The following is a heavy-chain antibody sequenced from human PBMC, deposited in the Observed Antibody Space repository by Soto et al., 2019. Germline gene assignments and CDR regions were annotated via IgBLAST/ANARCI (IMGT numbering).Heavy chain of an antibody. J-gene: IGHJ1*01. V-gene: IGHV4-4*02. D-gene: IGHD2-8*02. CDR1: GASIGSGGW. Sequence: SETLSLTCAVSGASIGSGGWWSWVRQPPGKGLEWIAEIFHDGNTNYSPSLKSRVTISVDKSQNQFSLTVYSVTAADTAVYYCPRHEGWTGPDQWGQGTLVTVSS. CDR2: IFHDGNT. CDR3: PRHEGWTGPDQ.